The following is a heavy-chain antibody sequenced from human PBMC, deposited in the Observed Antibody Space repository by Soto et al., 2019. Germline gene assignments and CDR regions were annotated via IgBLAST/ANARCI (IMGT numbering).Heavy chain of an antibody. Sequence: EVQLVESGGVVVQPGGSLRLSCAASGFTFDDYAMHWVRQTPGKGLEWVSLITWDGGSTFYANSVRGRFTISRDNSKHSLYLQMSSLTTEDTALYYCASERGRITDYWGQGTLVTVSS. J-gene: IGHJ4*02. CDR3: ASERGRITDY. CDR2: ITWDGGST. V-gene: IGHV3-43*01. CDR1: GFTFDDYA. D-gene: IGHD1-20*01.